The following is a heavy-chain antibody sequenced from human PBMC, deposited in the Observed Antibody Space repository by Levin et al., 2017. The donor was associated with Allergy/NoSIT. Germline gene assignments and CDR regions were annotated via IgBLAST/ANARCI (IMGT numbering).Heavy chain of an antibody. CDR2: ISWNSGSI. V-gene: IGHV3-9*01. CDR1: GFTFDDYA. J-gene: IGHJ6*02. CDR3: AKDRSGYGYYYYYGMDV. D-gene: IGHD5-18*01. Sequence: SLKISCAASGFTFDDYAMHWVRQAPGKGLEWVSGISWNSGSIGYADSVKGRFTISRDNAKNSLYLQMNSLRAEDTALYYCAKDRSGYGYYYYYGMDVWGQGTTVTVSS.